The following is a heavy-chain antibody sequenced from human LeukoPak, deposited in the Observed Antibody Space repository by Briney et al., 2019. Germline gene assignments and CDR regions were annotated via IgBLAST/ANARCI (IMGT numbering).Heavy chain of an antibody. CDR3: VRAIGSNTL. Sequence: GGSLRLSCAASGFTFTTYWMSWVRQAPGKVLEWVANINQDGSEKYYVDSVKGRFTISRDNAKDSLYLQMNSLRAEDTAVYFCVRAIGSNTLWGQGTLVTVSS. CDR1: GFTFTTYW. D-gene: IGHD4-23*01. V-gene: IGHV3-7*01. J-gene: IGHJ4*02. CDR2: INQDGSEK.